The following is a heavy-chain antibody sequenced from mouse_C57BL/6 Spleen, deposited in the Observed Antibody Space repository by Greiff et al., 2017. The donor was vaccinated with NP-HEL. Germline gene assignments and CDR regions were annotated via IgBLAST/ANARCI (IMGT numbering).Heavy chain of an antibody. CDR2: IYPRDGST. D-gene: IGHD1-1*01. CDR1: GYTFTDHT. V-gene: IGHV1-78*01. J-gene: IGHJ1*03. Sequence: VQLQQSGAELVKPGASVKISCKVSGYTFTDHTINWMKQRPEQGLEWIGYIYPRDGSTKYNEKFKGKATLTADKSSSTAYMQLNSLTSEDSAVYFCARYGSRSDWYFDVWGTGTTVTVSS. CDR3: ARYGSRSDWYFDV.